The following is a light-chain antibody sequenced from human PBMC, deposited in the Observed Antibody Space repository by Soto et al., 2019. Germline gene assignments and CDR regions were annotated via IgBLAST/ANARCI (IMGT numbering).Light chain of an antibody. V-gene: IGKV3-20*01. CDR1: QSVTSSY. Sequence: EIVLTQSPGTLSLSPGERAILTCRASQSVTSSYLAWYQQRPGQAPRLLMYAASSRATGIPDRFSGSGSETDFTLTISRLEPEDFAMYYCHQYGSSPLTFGPGTKVDIK. CDR2: AAS. J-gene: IGKJ3*01. CDR3: HQYGSSPLT.